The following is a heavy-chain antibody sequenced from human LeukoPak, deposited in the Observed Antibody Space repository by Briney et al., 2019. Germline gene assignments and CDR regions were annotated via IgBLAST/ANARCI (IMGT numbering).Heavy chain of an antibody. CDR2: INQDGSEK. D-gene: IGHD3-10*01. J-gene: IGHJ4*02. CDR1: GFTLSNYW. CDR3: ARPYIAMALDY. V-gene: IGHV3-7*03. Sequence: GVSLRLSCAASGFTLSNYWMTWVRQSPGKGLEWVAIINQDGSEKYYLDSVKGRFTISNDNAKNSLFLQMNSLRAEDTAVYYCARPYIAMALDYWGQGALVTVSS.